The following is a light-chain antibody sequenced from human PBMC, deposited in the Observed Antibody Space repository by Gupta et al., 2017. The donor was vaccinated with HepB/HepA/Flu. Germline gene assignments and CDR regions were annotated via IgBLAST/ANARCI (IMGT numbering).Light chain of an antibody. V-gene: IGLV3-21*03. CDR2: DDR. CDR1: NIGSKS. Sequence: SVLTQPPSVSVAPGKTATITCGENNIGSKSVHWYQQKPGQAPVLVVYDDRDRPLGIPERFSGSNSGNTATLTISRVEAGDEADYYCQVWDGDSDHYVFGTGTKVTVL. CDR3: QVWDGDSDHYV. J-gene: IGLJ1*01.